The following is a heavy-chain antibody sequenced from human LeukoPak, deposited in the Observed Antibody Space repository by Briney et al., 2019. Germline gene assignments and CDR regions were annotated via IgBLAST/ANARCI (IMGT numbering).Heavy chain of an antibody. J-gene: IGHJ4*02. V-gene: IGHV1-69*05. CDR2: IIPIFGTA. D-gene: IGHD1-1*01. CDR1: GYTFTNQG. CDR3: ARVSRTGTTVWFDY. Sequence: ASVKVSCKDSGYTFTNQGISWVRQAPGQGLEWMGGIIPIFGTANYAQKFQGRVTITTDESTSTAYMELSSLRSEDTAVYYCARVSRTGTTVWFDYWGQGTLVTVSS.